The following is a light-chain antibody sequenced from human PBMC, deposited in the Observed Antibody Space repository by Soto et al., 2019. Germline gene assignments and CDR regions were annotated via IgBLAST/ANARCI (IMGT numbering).Light chain of an antibody. Sequence: QSALTQPPSVSGSPGQSITISCTGTSSDVGADNYASWYQQYPGEAPKVIIYDVSHRPAGVSNRFSGSKSGNTALLTISGLPAQDEADYYHSSYTSATTYVFGTGTKLTVL. CDR2: DVS. CDR1: SSDVGADNY. J-gene: IGLJ1*01. V-gene: IGLV2-14*01. CDR3: SSYTSATTYV.